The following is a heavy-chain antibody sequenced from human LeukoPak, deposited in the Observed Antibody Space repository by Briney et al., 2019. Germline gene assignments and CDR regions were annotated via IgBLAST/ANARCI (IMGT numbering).Heavy chain of an antibody. CDR2: IRQDGGET. Sequence: GGSLRLSCVASGFTFSSYWMSWVRQSPGKGLEWVANIRQDGGETYHLDSVKGRFTISRDNAKNSLYLQMNNLRAEDTAVYYCARGFSRPYYMDVWGEGTTVTVSS. D-gene: IGHD2/OR15-2a*01. J-gene: IGHJ6*03. CDR1: GFTFSSYW. CDR3: ARGFSRPYYMDV. V-gene: IGHV3-7*01.